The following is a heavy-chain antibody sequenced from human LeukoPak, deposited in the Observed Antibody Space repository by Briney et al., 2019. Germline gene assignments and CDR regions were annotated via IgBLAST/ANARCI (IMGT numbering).Heavy chain of an antibody. CDR1: GFTFSDYY. CDR3: ASVRD. Sequence: GSLRLSCAASGFTFSDYYMSWIRQAPGKGLEWIGEINHSGSTNYNPSLKSRVTISVDTSKNQFSLKLSSVTAADTAVYYCASVRDWGQGTLVTVSS. V-gene: IGHV4-34*01. J-gene: IGHJ4*02. CDR2: INHSGST.